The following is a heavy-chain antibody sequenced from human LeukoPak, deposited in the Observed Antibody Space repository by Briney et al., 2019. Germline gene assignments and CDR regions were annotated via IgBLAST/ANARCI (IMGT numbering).Heavy chain of an antibody. CDR3: ARVGGSGWYFDL. CDR1: GGSISSYY. Sequence: ASETLSLTCTVSGGSISSYYWSWIRQPPGKGLEWIGYIYYSGSTNYNPSLKSRVTISVDTPKNQFSLKLSSVTAADTAVYYCARVGGSGWYFDLWGRGTLVTVSS. J-gene: IGHJ2*01. D-gene: IGHD3-16*01. CDR2: IYYSGST. V-gene: IGHV4-59*01.